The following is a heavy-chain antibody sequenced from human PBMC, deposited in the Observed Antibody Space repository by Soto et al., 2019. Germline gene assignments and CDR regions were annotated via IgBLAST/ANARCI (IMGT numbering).Heavy chain of an antibody. J-gene: IGHJ4*02. V-gene: IGHV3-33*01. CDR2: IWYDGSNK. CDR1: GFTFSSYG. Sequence: XGALILSCSASGFTFSSYGMHWVRQAPGRGLDWVAVIWYDGSNKYYADSVKGRFTISRDNSKNTLYLQMNSLRAEDTAVYYYATLDYWGQGTLVTVSS. CDR3: ATLDY.